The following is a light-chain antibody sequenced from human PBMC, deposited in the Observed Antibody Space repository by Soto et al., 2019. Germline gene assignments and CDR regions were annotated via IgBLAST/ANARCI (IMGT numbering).Light chain of an antibody. J-gene: IGLJ1*01. Sequence: QSVLTQPPSASGSPGQSVAISCTGTSSDVGGYNYVSWYQQHPGKAPKLMIYEVNKRPSGVPDRFSGSKSGNTASLTVSGLQAEDEADYYCAAWDDNLSTYVFGSGTKLTVL. CDR3: AAWDDNLSTYV. V-gene: IGLV2-8*01. CDR1: SSDVGGYNY. CDR2: EVN.